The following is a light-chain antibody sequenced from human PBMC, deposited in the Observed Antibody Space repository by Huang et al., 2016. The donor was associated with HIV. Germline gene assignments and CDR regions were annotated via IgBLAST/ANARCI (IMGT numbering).Light chain of an antibody. CDR3: QQYTSYPWT. CDR2: KAS. J-gene: IGKJ1*01. Sequence: DIQMTQSPCTLSASVGDRVTITCRASQSISSWLAWYQQKPGKAPKLLIYKASSLESGVPSRFSGSGSGTEFTLTISSLQPDDFATYYGQQYTSYPWTFGQGTKVEIK. V-gene: IGKV1-5*03. CDR1: QSISSW.